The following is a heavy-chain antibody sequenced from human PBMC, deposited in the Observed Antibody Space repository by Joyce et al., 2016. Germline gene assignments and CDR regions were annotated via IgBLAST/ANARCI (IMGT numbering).Heavy chain of an antibody. CDR3: ARDKLRSWYYFDY. Sequence: EVQLLESGGGLVQPGGSLRLSCAASGFTFSSYAMSWVRQAPGKGLEWVSTISYSGGSTYYADSVKGRFTISRDKSKNTLYLQMNSLRAEDTAVYYCARDKLRSWYYFDYWGQGTLVTVSS. V-gene: IGHV3-23*01. CDR1: GFTFSSYA. CDR2: ISYSGGST. D-gene: IGHD2/OR15-2a*01. J-gene: IGHJ4*02.